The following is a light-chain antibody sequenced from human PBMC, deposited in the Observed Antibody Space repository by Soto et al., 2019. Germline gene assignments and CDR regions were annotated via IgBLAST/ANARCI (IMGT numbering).Light chain of an antibody. Sequence: QSVLTQPPSASGSPGQSVAISCTGTTSDIGGYDYVSWYQQHPGKAPKLMIYEVNKRPSGVPDRFSGSKSGNTASLTVSGLQAEDEADYYCSSHGGNSPYVFGTGTQLTVL. J-gene: IGLJ1*01. CDR2: EVN. V-gene: IGLV2-8*01. CDR1: TSDIGGYDY. CDR3: SSHGGNSPYV.